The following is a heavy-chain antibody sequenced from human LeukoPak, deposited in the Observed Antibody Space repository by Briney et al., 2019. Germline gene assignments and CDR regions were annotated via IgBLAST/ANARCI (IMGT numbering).Heavy chain of an antibody. CDR3: ARGLITMIVVAPNSGFDY. V-gene: IGHV4-34*01. CDR2: INRSGST. Sequence: KPSETLSLTCAVYGGSFSGYYWSWIRQPPGKGLEWIGEINRSGSTNYNPSLKSRLTISVETTKNQFYLKLSSVTAADTAVYCCARGLITMIVVAPNSGFDYWGQGTLVTVSS. D-gene: IGHD3-22*01. CDR1: GGSFSGYY. J-gene: IGHJ4*02.